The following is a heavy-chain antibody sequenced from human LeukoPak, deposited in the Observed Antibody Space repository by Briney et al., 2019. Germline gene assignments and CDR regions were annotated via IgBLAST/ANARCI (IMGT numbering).Heavy chain of an antibody. V-gene: IGHV3-21*01. J-gene: IGHJ4*02. CDR1: GFSFRTYS. CDR3: ARGITRYSSSSIGL. Sequence: GGSLRLSCVASGFSFRTYSMNWVRQAPGKGLEWVSSISSSGRTIYYADSVKGRFTISRGNAKNSLYLQMNSLRAEGTAVYYCARGITRYSSSSIGLWGQGTLVTVSS. CDR2: ISSSGRTI. D-gene: IGHD6-13*01.